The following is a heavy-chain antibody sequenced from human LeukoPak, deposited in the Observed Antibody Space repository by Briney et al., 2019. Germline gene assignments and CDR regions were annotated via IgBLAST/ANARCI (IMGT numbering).Heavy chain of an antibody. CDR3: ARDLFGSPQDIVVVPAADHYYYYGMDV. V-gene: IGHV1-69*13. J-gene: IGHJ6*02. D-gene: IGHD2-2*01. CDR1: GGTFSSYA. Sequence: ASVKVSCKASGGTFSSYAISWVRQAPGQGLEWMGGIIPIFGTANYAQKFQGRATITADESTSTAYMELSSLRSEDTAVYYCARDLFGSPQDIVVVPAADHYYYYGMDVWGQGTTVTVSS. CDR2: IIPIFGTA.